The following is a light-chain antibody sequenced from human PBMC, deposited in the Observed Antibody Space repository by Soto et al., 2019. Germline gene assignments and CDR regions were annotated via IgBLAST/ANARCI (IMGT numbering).Light chain of an antibody. CDR1: QRITTY. J-gene: IGKJ2*01. Sequence: IPMTQSPSSLSASVGDRVTITCRASQRITTYLNWYQQKPGKAPKLLISTAATLQGGVPSRFSGSGSGTDSTLTITTLQPEDFATYFYQQSYSTPYTFGQGTKLEIK. CDR2: TAA. CDR3: QQSYSTPYT. V-gene: IGKV1-39*01.